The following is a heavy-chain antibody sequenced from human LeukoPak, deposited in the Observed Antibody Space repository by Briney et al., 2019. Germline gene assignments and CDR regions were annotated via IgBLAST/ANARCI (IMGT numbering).Heavy chain of an antibody. CDR2: IYYSGST. D-gene: IGHD2-2*01. CDR3: ARYYCRSTSCLHFDY. J-gene: IGHJ4*02. CDR1: GGSISRNY. V-gene: IGHV4-59*01. Sequence: PSETLSPTCTVSGGSISRNYWSWIRQPPGKGLEWIGYIYYSGSTNYNPSLKSRVTISVDTSKNQFSLKLSSVTAADTAVYYCARYYCRSTSCLHFDYWGQGTLVTVSS.